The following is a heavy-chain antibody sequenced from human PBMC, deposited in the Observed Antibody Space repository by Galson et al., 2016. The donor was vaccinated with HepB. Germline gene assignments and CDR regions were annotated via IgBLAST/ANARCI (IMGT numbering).Heavy chain of an antibody. V-gene: IGHV3-43*01. CDR1: GFTFGDYT. CDR2: INWDGRTT. J-gene: IGHJ6*02. Sequence: SLRLSCAASGFTFGDYTMHWVRQAPGQGLEWVSLINWDGRTTYYADSVKGRFTISRDNTKTSLFLQMNSLRTDDTALYYCAKGRSFSTFNLGLDVWGHGTTVTVSS. CDR3: AKGRSFSTFNLGLDV. D-gene: IGHD2-2*01.